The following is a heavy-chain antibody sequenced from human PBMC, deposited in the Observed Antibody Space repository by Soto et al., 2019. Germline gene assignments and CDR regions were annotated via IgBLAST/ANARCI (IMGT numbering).Heavy chain of an antibody. J-gene: IGHJ5*02. CDR1: GGSISSYY. V-gene: IGHV4-59*01. Sequence: PSETLSLTCTVSGGSISSYYWSWIRQPPGKGLEWIGYIYYSGSTNYNPSLKSRVTISVDTSKNQFSLKLSSVTAADTAVYYCARVPLEYSSSGWFDPWGQGTLVTVSS. CDR3: ARVPLEYSSSGWFDP. CDR2: IYYSGST. D-gene: IGHD6-6*01.